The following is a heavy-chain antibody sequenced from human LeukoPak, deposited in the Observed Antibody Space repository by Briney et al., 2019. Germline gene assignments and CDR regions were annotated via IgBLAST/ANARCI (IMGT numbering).Heavy chain of an antibody. V-gene: IGHV3-23*01. D-gene: IGHD3-10*01. CDR2: ISGSGGST. CDR1: GFTFSSYG. J-gene: IGHJ3*02. CDR3: AKERLLWFGELATDAFDI. Sequence: GGSLRLSCAASGFTFSSYGMSWVRQAPGKGLEWVSAISGSGGSTYYADSVKGRFTISRDNSKNTLYLQMNSLRAEDTAVYYCAKERLLWFGELATDAFDIWGQGTMVTVSS.